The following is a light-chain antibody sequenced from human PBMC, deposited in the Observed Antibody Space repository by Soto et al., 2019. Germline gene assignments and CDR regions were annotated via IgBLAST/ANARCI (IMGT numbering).Light chain of an antibody. V-gene: IGKV3-15*01. CDR1: QSISRT. CDR2: GAS. J-gene: IGKJ1*01. Sequence: EFVLTQSPATLSVSPGGRATLSCRASQSISRTLAWYQQKPGQAPRLLIHGASTRATGFPARFSGSGSGTDFTLTISSLEPEDFAVYYCQQCNSWPQWTFGQGTKVDIK. CDR3: QQCNSWPQWT.